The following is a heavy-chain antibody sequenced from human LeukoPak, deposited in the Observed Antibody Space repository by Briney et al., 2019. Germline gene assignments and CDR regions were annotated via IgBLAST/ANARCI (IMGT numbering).Heavy chain of an antibody. Sequence: TSETLSLTCAVYGGSFSGYYWSWIRQPPGKGLEWIGEINHSGSTNYNPSLKSRVTISVDTSKNQFSLKLSSVTAADTAVYYCARRPLGYCSGGSCYKPEVDYWGQGTLVTVSS. V-gene: IGHV4-34*01. D-gene: IGHD2-15*01. CDR2: INHSGST. CDR1: GGSFSGYY. J-gene: IGHJ4*02. CDR3: ARRPLGYCSGGSCYKPEVDY.